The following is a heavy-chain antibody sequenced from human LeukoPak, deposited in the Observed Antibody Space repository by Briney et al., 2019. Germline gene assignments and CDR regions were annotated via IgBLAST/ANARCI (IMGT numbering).Heavy chain of an antibody. V-gene: IGHV1-8*01. CDR2: MNPNSGNT. CDR1: GYTFTSYD. Sequence: ASVKVSCKASGYTFTSYDINWVRQATGQGLEWMGWMNPNSGNTGYAQKFQGRVTMTRNTSISTACMELSSLRSEDTAVYYCASHKIVNYDFWTYYYYGMDVWGQGTTVTVSS. D-gene: IGHD3-3*01. CDR3: ASHKIVNYDFWTYYYYGMDV. J-gene: IGHJ6*02.